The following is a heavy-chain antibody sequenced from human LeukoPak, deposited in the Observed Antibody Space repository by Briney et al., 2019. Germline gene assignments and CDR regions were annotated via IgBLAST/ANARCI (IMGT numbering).Heavy chain of an antibody. J-gene: IGHJ4*02. CDR1: GYTFTSYD. D-gene: IGHD2-15*01. CDR2: MDPNSGNT. V-gene: IGHV1-8*01. Sequence: ASVKVSCKASGYTFTSYDINWVRQATGQGLEWMGWMDPNSGNTGYAQKFQGRVTMTRNTPISTAYMELSSLRSEDTAVYYCARAYCSGGSCYTGIWGQGTLVTVSS. CDR3: ARAYCSGGSCYTGI.